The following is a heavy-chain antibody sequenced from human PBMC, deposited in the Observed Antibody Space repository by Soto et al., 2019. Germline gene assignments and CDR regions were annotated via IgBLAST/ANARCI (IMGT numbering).Heavy chain of an antibody. D-gene: IGHD6-19*01. J-gene: IGHJ5*02. CDR2: ISGSGGST. V-gene: IGHV3-23*01. CDR1: GFTFSSYA. Sequence: PGGSLRLSCAASGFTFSSYAMSWVRQAPGKGLEWVSAISGSGGSTYYADSVKGRFTISRDNSKNTLYLQMNSLRAEDTAVYYCAKDGGLRGWYNWFDPWGQGTLVTVSS. CDR3: AKDGGLRGWYNWFDP.